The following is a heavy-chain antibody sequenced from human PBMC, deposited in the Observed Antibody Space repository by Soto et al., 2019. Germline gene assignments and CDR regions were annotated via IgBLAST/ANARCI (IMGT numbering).Heavy chain of an antibody. CDR1: GYTFTSYA. CDR2: ISAYNGNT. Sequence: ASVKVSCKASGYTFTSYAMHWVRQAPGQRLEWMGWISAYNGNTNYAQKLQGRVTMTTDTSTSTAYMELRSLRSDDTAVYYCARVARITMIVTKAFDIWGQGTMVTVSS. D-gene: IGHD3-22*01. J-gene: IGHJ3*02. CDR3: ARVARITMIVTKAFDI. V-gene: IGHV1-18*01.